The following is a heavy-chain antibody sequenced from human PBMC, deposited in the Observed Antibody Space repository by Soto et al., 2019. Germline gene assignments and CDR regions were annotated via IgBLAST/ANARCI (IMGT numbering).Heavy chain of an antibody. CDR3: ARAFACSGGSCYHYYYYGMDV. J-gene: IGHJ6*02. Sequence: ASVKVSCKASGYTFTSYDINWVRQATGQGLEWMGWMNPNSGNTGYAQKFQGRVTMTRDTSISTAYMELSRLRSDDTAVYYCARAFACSGGSCYHYYYYGMDVWGQGTTVTVSS. CDR2: MNPNSGNT. V-gene: IGHV1-8*01. D-gene: IGHD2-15*01. CDR1: GYTFTSYD.